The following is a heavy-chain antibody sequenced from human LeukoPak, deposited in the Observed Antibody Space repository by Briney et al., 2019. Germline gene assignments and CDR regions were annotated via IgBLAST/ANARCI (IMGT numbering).Heavy chain of an antibody. CDR2: IIPIFGTA. Sequence: SVKDSCKASGGTFSSYAISWVRQAPGQGLEWMGGIIPIFGTANYAQKFQGRVTITADESTSTAYMELSSLRSEDTAVYYCARDTYYDSSGYYYHYYWGQGTLVTVSS. V-gene: IGHV1-69*13. J-gene: IGHJ4*02. CDR3: ARDTYYDSSGYYYHYY. CDR1: GGTFSSYA. D-gene: IGHD3-22*01.